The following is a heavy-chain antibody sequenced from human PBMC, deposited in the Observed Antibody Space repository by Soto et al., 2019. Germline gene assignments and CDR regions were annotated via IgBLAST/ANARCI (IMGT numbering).Heavy chain of an antibody. CDR1: GYTFTGYY. CDR3: ARAVGGDGSSWYRGAYDY. CDR2: INPDTGGT. D-gene: IGHD6-13*01. Sequence: GASVKVSCKASGYTFTGYYIHWVRQAPGQGLEWMGWINPDTGGTDYIQNFQGWVTMTRETSITTAYLELTSLKSDDTAVYYCARAVGGDGSSWYRGAYDYWGQGTLVTVSS. V-gene: IGHV1-2*04. J-gene: IGHJ4*02.